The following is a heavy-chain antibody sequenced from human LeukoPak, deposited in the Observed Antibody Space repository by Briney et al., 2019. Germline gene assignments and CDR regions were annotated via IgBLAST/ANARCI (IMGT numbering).Heavy chain of an antibody. V-gene: IGHV1-24*01. CDR2: FDPEDGES. CDR1: GASLSETS. D-gene: IGHD1-26*01. Sequence: ASVKVSCKVSGASLSETSIHWVRQAPGQWLEWMGGFDPEDGESIFAQRFQGRFSMTEDTSTDTAYMELRSLRPEDTAVYYCATADKWEPLDYWGQGTLVTVSS. CDR3: ATADKWEPLDY. J-gene: IGHJ4*02.